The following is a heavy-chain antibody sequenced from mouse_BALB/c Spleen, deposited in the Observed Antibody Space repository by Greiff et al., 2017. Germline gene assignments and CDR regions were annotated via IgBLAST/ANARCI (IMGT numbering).Heavy chain of an antibody. CDR2: ISSGGST. V-gene: IGHV5-6-5*01. Sequence: EVNVVESGGGLVKPGGSLKLSCAASGFTFSSYAMSWVRQTPEKRLEWVASISSGGSTYYPDSVKGRFTISRDNARNILYLQMSSLRSEDTAMYYCARGVTTVYFDVWGAGTTVTVSS. J-gene: IGHJ1*01. CDR1: GFTFSSYA. D-gene: IGHD1-1*01. CDR3: ARGVTTVYFDV.